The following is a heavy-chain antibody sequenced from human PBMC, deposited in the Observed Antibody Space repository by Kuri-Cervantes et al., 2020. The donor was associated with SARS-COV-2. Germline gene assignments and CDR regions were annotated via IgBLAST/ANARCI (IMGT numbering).Heavy chain of an antibody. V-gene: IGHV3-48*01. J-gene: IGHJ6*03. Sequence: GESLKISCAASGFTFSSYSMNWVRQAPGKGLEWASYISSSSSTIYYTDSVKGRFTISRDNAKNSLYLQMNSLRAEDTAVYYRSGDHHYSYYMDVWGKGTTVTVSS. CDR1: GFTFSSYS. CDR2: ISSSSSTI. CDR3: SGDHHYSYYMDV. D-gene: IGHD3-10*01.